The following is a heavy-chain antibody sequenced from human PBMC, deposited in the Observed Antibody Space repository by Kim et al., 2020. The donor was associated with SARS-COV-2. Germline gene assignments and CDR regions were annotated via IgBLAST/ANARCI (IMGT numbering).Heavy chain of an antibody. V-gene: IGHV3-30-3*01. J-gene: IGHJ4*02. CDR1: GFTFSSYA. Sequence: GGSLRLSCAASGFTFSSYAMHWVRQAPGKGLEWVAVISYDGSNKYYADSVKGRFTISRDNSKNTLYLQMNSLRAEDTAVYYCARAPVEYSSSSTFGSWGQGTLVTVSS. CDR2: ISYDGSNK. D-gene: IGHD6-6*01. CDR3: ARAPVEYSSSSTFGS.